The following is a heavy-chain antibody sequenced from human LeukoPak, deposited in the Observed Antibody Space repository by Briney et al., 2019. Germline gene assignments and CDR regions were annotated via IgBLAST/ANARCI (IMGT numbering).Heavy chain of an antibody. CDR3: ARDDGGSSWYGAFDI. D-gene: IGHD6-13*01. V-gene: IGHV3-23*01. CDR1: GFTFSSYA. CDR2: ISGSGGST. Sequence: GGSLRLSCAASGFTFSSYAMSWVRQAPGKGLEWVSAISGSGGSTYYADSVKGRFTISRDNSKNTLYLQMNSLRAEDTAVYYCARDDGGSSWYGAFDIWGQGTMVTVSS. J-gene: IGHJ3*02.